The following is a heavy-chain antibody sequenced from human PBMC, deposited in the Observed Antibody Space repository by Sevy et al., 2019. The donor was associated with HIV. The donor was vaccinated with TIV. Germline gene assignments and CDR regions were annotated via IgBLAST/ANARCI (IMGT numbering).Heavy chain of an antibody. J-gene: IGHJ6*02. CDR3: AADDRLRYFGPGSNYGMDV. CDR2: IVVGSGNT. CDR1: GFTFTSSA. D-gene: IGHD3-9*01. Sequence: ASVKVSCKASGFTFTSSAVQWVRQARGQRLEWIGWIVVGSGNTNYAQKFQERVTITRDMSTSTAYMELSSLRSEDTAVYYCAADDRLRYFGPGSNYGMDVWGQGTTVTVSS. V-gene: IGHV1-58*01.